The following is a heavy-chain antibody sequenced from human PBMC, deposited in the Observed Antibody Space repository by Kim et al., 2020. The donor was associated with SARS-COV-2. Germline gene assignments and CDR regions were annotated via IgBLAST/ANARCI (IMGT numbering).Heavy chain of an antibody. J-gene: IGHJ1*01. CDR3: ASFVVVTAIFQH. Sequence: NYTPSLKRRVTISVDKSKNQFSLKLSSVTAADTAVYYCASFVVVTAIFQHWGQGTLVTVSS. D-gene: IGHD2-21*02. V-gene: IGHV4-4*02.